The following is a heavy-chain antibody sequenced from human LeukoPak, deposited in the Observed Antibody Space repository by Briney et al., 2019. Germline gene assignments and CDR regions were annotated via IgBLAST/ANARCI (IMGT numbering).Heavy chain of an antibody. CDR1: GFTFSTFA. V-gene: IGHV3-72*01. J-gene: IGHJ4*02. CDR2: IRNKANSYTT. D-gene: IGHD3-3*01. CDR3: ARGVLWSGYFYFDY. Sequence: SGGSLRLSCAASGFTFSTFAMSWVRQAPGKGLEWVGRIRNKANSYTTEYAASVKGRFTISRDDSRNSLYLQMNSLTAEDTAVYYCARGVLWSGYFYFDYWGQGTLVTVSS.